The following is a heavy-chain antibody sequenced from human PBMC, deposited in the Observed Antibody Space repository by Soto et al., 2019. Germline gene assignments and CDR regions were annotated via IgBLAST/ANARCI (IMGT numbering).Heavy chain of an antibody. D-gene: IGHD3-22*01. V-gene: IGHV3-23*01. CDR2: ISGSGGST. Sequence: GGSLRLSCAASGFTFSSYAMSWVRQAPGKGLEWVSAISGSGGSTYYADSVKGRFTISRDNSKNTLYLQVNSLRAEDTAVYYCAKDAYDSSGYYPSAFDIWGQGTMVTVSS. CDR3: AKDAYDSSGYYPSAFDI. CDR1: GFTFSSYA. J-gene: IGHJ3*02.